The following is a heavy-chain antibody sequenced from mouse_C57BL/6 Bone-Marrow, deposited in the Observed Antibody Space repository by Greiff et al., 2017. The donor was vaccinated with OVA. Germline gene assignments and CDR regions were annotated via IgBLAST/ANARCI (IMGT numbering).Heavy chain of an antibody. CDR2: INPSTGGT. Sequence: EVQLQQSGPELVKPGASVKISCKASGYSFTGYYMNWVKQSPEKSLEWIGEINPSTGGTTYNQKFKAKATLTVDKSSSTAYMQLKSLTSEDSAVYYCARSEYEGMDYWGQGTSVTVSS. V-gene: IGHV1-42*01. CDR3: ARSEYEGMDY. J-gene: IGHJ4*01. CDR1: GYSFTGYY. D-gene: IGHD2-14*01.